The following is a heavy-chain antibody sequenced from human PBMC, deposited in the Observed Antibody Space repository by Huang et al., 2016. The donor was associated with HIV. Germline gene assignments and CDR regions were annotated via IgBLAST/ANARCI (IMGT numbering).Heavy chain of an antibody. J-gene: IGHJ4*02. CDR1: W. Sequence: WVTGGLPGAGKVLELGGQMKTKSDGGTTDYAAALKGRFTMSRDDSRKTLYLEMNSLKDEDTAVYYCTTQYYDTDVRSAVSYWGQGTLVTVSS. D-gene: IGHD3-16*01. CDR3: TTQYYDTDVRSAVSY. V-gene: IGHV3-15*01. CDR2: MKTKSDGGTT.